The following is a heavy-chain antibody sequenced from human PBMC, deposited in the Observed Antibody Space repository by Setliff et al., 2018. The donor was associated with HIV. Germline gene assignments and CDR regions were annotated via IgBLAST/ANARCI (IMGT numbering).Heavy chain of an antibody. V-gene: IGHV4-4*02. D-gene: IGHD6-19*01. J-gene: IGHJ6*03. CDR2: ISHSGST. CDR3: ARYVGGWPEGYYYMDV. CDR1: GGSISSNTW. Sequence: PSETLSLTCAVSGGSISSNTWWSWVRQPPGKGLEWIVEISHSGSTNYNPSLKSRVTISVDTSKNQFSLRLSSVTAGDTAVYYCARYVGGWPEGYYYMDVWGKGTTVTVSS.